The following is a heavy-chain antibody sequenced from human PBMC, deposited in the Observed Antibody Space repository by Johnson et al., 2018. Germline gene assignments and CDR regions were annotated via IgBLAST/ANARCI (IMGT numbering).Heavy chain of an antibody. Sequence: VQLVETGAEVKKPGASVKVSCKASGYTFTSFHVHWVRQAPGQGLEWMGIINPSGAGTTYSQQFQGRVTVTRDTSTSTVYMEVNSLRSEDTAVYYCARASHSNNCYHYGLDVWGQGTTVTVSS. CDR2: INPSGAGT. V-gene: IGHV1-46*01. CDR1: GYTFTSFH. J-gene: IGHJ6*02. CDR3: ARASHSNNCYHYGLDV. D-gene: IGHD6-13*01.